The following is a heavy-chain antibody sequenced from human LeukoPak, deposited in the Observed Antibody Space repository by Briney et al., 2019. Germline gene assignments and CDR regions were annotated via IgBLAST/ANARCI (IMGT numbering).Heavy chain of an antibody. V-gene: IGHV4-59*01. J-gene: IGHJ4*02. Sequence: PSETLSLTCTVSGGSISSYYWSWIRQPPGKGLEWIGYIYYSGSTNYNPSLKSRVTISVDTSKNQFSLKLSSVTAADTAVYYCARLGTGYSYGYGYFDYWGQGTLVTVSS. D-gene: IGHD5-18*01. CDR3: ARLGTGYSYGYGYFDY. CDR1: GGSISSYY. CDR2: IYYSGST.